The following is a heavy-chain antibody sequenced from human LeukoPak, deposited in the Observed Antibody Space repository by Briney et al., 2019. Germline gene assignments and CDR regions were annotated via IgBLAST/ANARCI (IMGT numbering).Heavy chain of an antibody. CDR1: GYTFSSYS. CDR3: ARDSGGWYYDSSGSLDFDY. D-gene: IGHD3-22*01. CDR2: ISSSSSYI. Sequence: GGSLRLSCAASGYTFSSYSMNWVRQAPGKGLEWVSSISSSSSYIYYADSVKGRFTISRDNAKNSLYLQMNSLRAEDTAVYYCARDSGGWYYDSSGSLDFDYWGQGTLVTVSS. J-gene: IGHJ4*02. V-gene: IGHV3-21*01.